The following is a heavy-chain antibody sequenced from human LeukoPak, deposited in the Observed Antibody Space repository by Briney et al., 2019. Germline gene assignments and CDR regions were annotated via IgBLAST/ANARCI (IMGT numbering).Heavy chain of an antibody. CDR3: TSDPLTRRGIDY. Sequence: GGSLRLSCAASRFPFILAWMSWVRHAPGKGLVWPGRIKSKTDGETVDYAAPVKGRFSISRDDSKLTLSLQMNSLKTEDTAVYYCTSDPLTRRGIDYWGQGTLVTVSS. CDR2: IKSKTDGETV. D-gene: IGHD4-23*01. CDR1: RFPFILAW. V-gene: IGHV3-15*01. J-gene: IGHJ4*02.